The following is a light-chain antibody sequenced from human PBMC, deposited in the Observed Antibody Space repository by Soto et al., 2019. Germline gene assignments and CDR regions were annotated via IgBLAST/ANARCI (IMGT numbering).Light chain of an antibody. CDR1: QSVSSS. V-gene: IGKV3-15*01. CDR3: QQYNNWPPWT. Sequence: ETVLTQSPGTLSWSTGEKATRSCRAIQSVSSSSLAWYQQKRGQAPRLLIYGASTRATGIPARFSGSGSGTEFTLTISSLQSEDFAVYYCQQYNNWPPWTFGQGTKVDIK. CDR2: GAS. J-gene: IGKJ1*01.